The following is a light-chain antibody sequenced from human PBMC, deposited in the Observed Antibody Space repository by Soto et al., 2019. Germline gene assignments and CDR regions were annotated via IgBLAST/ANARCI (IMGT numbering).Light chain of an antibody. V-gene: IGKV3-15*01. Sequence: EIVMTHSPSTLSLSPVGRATLSCSASQSVITNLAWYQQNPGQSPRLLIYGTSTRATGVPARFSGGGSGTEFTLTINSLQSDDFAVYFCHQYNFWPTFGQGTKVDI. CDR1: QSVITN. J-gene: IGKJ1*01. CDR3: HQYNFWPT. CDR2: GTS.